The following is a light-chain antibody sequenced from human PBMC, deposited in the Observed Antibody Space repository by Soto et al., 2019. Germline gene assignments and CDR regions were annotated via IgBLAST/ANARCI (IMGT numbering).Light chain of an antibody. CDR1: SGDVGGYNY. Sequence: QSVLTQPASVSGSPGQSITISCTVTSGDVGGYNYVSWYQQHPGKAPKLMIYEVSNRPSGVSNRFSGSKSGNTASLTISGLQAEDEADYYCSSYTSSSTLYVFGTGTKVTVL. CDR3: SSYTSSSTLYV. J-gene: IGLJ1*01. CDR2: EVS. V-gene: IGLV2-14*01.